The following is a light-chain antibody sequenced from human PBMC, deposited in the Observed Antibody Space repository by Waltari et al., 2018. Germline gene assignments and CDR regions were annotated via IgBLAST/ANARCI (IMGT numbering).Light chain of an antibody. Sequence: DIQMTQSPFTLSASVGDRVIITCRASQSISNWLAWYQHKPGKAPKLLIYKASTLASWVPSRFSGSGSGTDVSLTISSLQPDDFATYYCQQYNSYSLLTFGGGTKVEIK. J-gene: IGKJ4*01. CDR1: QSISNW. CDR3: QQYNSYSLLT. CDR2: KAS. V-gene: IGKV1-5*03.